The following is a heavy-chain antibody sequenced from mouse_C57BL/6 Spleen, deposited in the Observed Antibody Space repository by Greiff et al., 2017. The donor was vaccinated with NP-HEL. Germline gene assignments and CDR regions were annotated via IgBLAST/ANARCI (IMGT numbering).Heavy chain of an antibody. V-gene: IGHV1-82*01. D-gene: IGHD4-1*02. CDR1: GYAFSSSW. CDR3: ARDQLGLAY. CDR2: IYPGDGDT. J-gene: IGHJ3*01. Sequence: QVQLKESGPELVKPGASVKISCKASGYAFSSSWMNWVKQRPGKGLEWIGRIYPGDGDTNYNGKFKGKATLTADKSSSTAYMQLSSLTSEDSAVYFCARDQLGLAYWGQGTLVTVSA.